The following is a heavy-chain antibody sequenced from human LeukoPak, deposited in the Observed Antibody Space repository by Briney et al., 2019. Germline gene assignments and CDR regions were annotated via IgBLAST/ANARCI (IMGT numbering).Heavy chain of an antibody. CDR3: ARGVYCSGDTCYYYYYMDV. Sequence: PSETLSLTCTVSGGSISGYYWSWIRQPAGKGLGWIGRIYTSGSTNYNPSLKSRVTISLDRSKNQFSLRLSSVTAADTAVYYCARGVYCSGDTCYYYYYMDVWGKGTTVTVSS. V-gene: IGHV4-4*07. J-gene: IGHJ6*03. CDR1: GGSISGYY. CDR2: IYTSGST. D-gene: IGHD2-15*01.